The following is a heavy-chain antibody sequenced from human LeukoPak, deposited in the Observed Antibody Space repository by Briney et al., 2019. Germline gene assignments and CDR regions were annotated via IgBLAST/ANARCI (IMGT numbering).Heavy chain of an antibody. CDR3: ERDLASDFWSGYSLLCFAF. CDR2: INHSGST. V-gene: IGHV4-34*01. J-gene: IGHJ4*02. Sequence: PSETLSLTCAVYGGSFSGYSWSWIRQPPGKGLEWIGEINHSGSTNYNPSLKSRVTISVDTSKNQFSLKLSSVTAADTVVYYCERDLASDFWSGYSLLCFAFWGQGPLVPVSS. D-gene: IGHD3-3*01. CDR1: GGSFSGYS.